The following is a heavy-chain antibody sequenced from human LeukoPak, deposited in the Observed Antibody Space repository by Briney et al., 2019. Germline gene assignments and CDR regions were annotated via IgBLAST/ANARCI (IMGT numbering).Heavy chain of an antibody. CDR2: ISSSGSTI. CDR1: GFTFSSYE. Sequence: GGSLRLSCAASGFTFSSYEMNWVRQAPGKGLEWVSYISSSGSTIYYADSVKGRFTISRDNAKNSLYLQMNSLRAEDTAVYYCARVRGYSIYFDYWGQGTLVTVSS. V-gene: IGHV3-48*03. CDR3: ARVRGYSIYFDY. J-gene: IGHJ4*02. D-gene: IGHD5-12*01.